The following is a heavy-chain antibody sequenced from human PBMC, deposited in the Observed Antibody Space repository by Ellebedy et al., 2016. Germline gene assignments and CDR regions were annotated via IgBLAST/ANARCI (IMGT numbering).Heavy chain of an antibody. CDR2: ISSSSSYI. J-gene: IGHJ6*03. D-gene: IGHD3-3*01. V-gene: IGHV3-21*01. CDR1: GFTFSSYS. Sequence: GGSLRLXXAASGFTFSSYSMTWVRQAPGKGLEWVSSISSSSSYIYYADSVKGRFTISRDNAKNSLYLQMNSLRAEDTAVYYCARAIRFLDYYYYYMDVWGKGTTVTVSS. CDR3: ARAIRFLDYYYYYMDV.